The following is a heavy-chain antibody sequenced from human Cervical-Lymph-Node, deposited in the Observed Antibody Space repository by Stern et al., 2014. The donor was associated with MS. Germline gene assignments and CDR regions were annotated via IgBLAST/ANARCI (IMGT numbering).Heavy chain of an antibody. Sequence: QVQLGQSGAEVKKPGASVTVSCKASGSTFTSYGLSWVRQAHGKGIECVGWISAYNGNTNYAQKLQCRVTMPTDASASTAYMELSSLRSDDTAVYYCARCLLGSDNAFDIWGQGTMVTVSS. CDR3: ARCLLGSDNAFDI. V-gene: IGHV1-18*01. J-gene: IGHJ3*02. CDR1: GSTFTSYG. D-gene: IGHD2-21*02. CDR2: ISAYNGNT.